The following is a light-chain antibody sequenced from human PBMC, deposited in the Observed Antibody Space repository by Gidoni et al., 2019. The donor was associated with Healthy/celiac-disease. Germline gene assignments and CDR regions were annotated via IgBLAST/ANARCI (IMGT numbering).Light chain of an antibody. CDR2: GAS. Sequence: EIVMTQSPGTLSVSPGERATLSCRASQRVSSNLAWYQQKPGQAPRLLSYGASTRDTGIPARFSGSGSGTEFTLTISSLQSEDFAVYYCQQYNNWPPNTFXQXTKLEIK. CDR1: QRVSSN. J-gene: IGKJ2*01. V-gene: IGKV3-15*01. CDR3: QQYNNWPPNT.